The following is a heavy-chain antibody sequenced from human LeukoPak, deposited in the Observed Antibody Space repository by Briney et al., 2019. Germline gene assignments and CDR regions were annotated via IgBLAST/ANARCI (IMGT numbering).Heavy chain of an antibody. J-gene: IGHJ5*02. CDR3: ARANYGDYVLWFDP. D-gene: IGHD4-17*01. CDR1: GGSLSSSSYY. Sequence: SETLSLTCTVSGGSLSSSSYYWGWIRQPPGTGLEWSGSIYYSGSTYYNPSLKSRVTISVDTSKNQFSLKLSSVTAADTAVYYCARANYGDYVLWFDPWGQGTLVTVSS. CDR2: IYYSGST. V-gene: IGHV4-39*01.